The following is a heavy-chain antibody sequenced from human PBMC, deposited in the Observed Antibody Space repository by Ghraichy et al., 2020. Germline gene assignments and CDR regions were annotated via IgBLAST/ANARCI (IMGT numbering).Heavy chain of an antibody. CDR3: ARGYISDSSWLMYYFDY. Sequence: SETLSLTCAVYGGSFSGYYWSWIRQPPGKGLEWIGEINHSGSTNYNPSLKSRVTISVDTSKNQFSLKLSSVTAADTAVYYCARGYISDSSWLMYYFDYWGQGTLVTVSS. D-gene: IGHD6-13*01. V-gene: IGHV4-34*01. CDR2: INHSGST. CDR1: GGSFSGYY. J-gene: IGHJ4*02.